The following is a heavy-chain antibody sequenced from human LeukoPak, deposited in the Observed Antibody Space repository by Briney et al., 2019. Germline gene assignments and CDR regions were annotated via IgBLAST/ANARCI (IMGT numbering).Heavy chain of an antibody. V-gene: IGHV3-23*01. CDR2: VSGSGGST. CDR3: AKGKYFDWLVNSWFDP. D-gene: IGHD3-9*01. J-gene: IGHJ5*02. Sequence: GGSLRLSCAASGFTSSDYAMTWVRQSPGKGLEWVSAVSGSGGSTYYAGSVKGRFTISRDNSKNTLYLQMNSLRAEDTAVYYCAKGKYFDWLVNSWFDPWGQGTLVTVSS. CDR1: GFTSSDYA.